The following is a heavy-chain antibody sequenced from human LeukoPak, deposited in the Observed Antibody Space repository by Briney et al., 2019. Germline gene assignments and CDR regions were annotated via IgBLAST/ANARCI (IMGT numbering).Heavy chain of an antibody. Sequence: SETLSLTCTVSGGSISSYYWSWIRQPPGKGLEWIGYIYYSGSINYNPSLKSRVTISVDTSKNQSSLKLSSVTAADTAVYYCARHTGGWGSFDYWGQGTLVTVSS. V-gene: IGHV4-59*08. CDR3: ARHTGGWGSFDY. J-gene: IGHJ4*02. CDR2: IYYSGSI. D-gene: IGHD7-27*01. CDR1: GGSISSYY.